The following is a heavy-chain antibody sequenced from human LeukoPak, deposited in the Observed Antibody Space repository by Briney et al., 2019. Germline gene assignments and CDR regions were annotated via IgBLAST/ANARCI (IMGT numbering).Heavy chain of an antibody. D-gene: IGHD3-22*01. CDR1: GGSISSYY. J-gene: IGHJ4*02. CDR3: AATYYYDSSGYTLTR. Sequence: SETLSLTCTVSGGSISSYYWSWIRQPAGKGLEWIGRIYTSGSTNYNPSLKSRVTMSVDTSKNQFSLKLSSVTAADTAVYYCAATYYYDSSGYTLTRWGQGTLVTVSS. V-gene: IGHV4-4*07. CDR2: IYTSGST.